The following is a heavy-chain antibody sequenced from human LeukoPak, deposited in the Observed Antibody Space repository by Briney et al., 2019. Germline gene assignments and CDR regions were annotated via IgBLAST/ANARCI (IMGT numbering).Heavy chain of an antibody. V-gene: IGHV3-23*01. J-gene: IGHJ4*02. Sequence: PGGSLRLSCAASGLTFGSYAMSWVRQAPGKGLEWVSGISGSGGGTYYADSVKGRFTISRDNSKNTLYLQMNSLRAEDTALYYCAKSILRVAAAGSDYWGQGTLVTVSS. CDR3: AKSILRVAAAGSDY. CDR2: ISGSGGGT. CDR1: GLTFGSYA. D-gene: IGHD6-13*01.